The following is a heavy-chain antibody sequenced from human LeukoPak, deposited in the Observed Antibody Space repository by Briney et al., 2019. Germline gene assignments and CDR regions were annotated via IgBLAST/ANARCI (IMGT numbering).Heavy chain of an antibody. CDR2: IYHSGST. Sequence: SETLSLTCTVSGGSISSSSYYWGWIRQPPGKGLEWIGSIYHSGSTYYNPSPKSRVTISVDTSKNQFSLKLSSVTAADTAVFYCAGSDYYYYMDVWGKGTTVTVSS. CDR3: AGSDYYYYMDV. V-gene: IGHV4-39*01. D-gene: IGHD3-10*01. CDR1: GGSISSSSYY. J-gene: IGHJ6*03.